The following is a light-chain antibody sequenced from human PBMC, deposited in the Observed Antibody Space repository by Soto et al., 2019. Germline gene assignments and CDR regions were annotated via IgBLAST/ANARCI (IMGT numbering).Light chain of an antibody. Sequence: QSALTQPASVSGSPGQSIAISCTGTSSDVGAYNYVSWYQQPPGTGPKLMIYDVSNRPSGISDRFSGSKSGNTASLTISGFQTEDEADYYCKSYTTSGTYVFGTGTKVTVL. J-gene: IGLJ1*01. CDR1: SSDVGAYNY. V-gene: IGLV2-14*01. CDR2: DVS. CDR3: KSYTTSGTYV.